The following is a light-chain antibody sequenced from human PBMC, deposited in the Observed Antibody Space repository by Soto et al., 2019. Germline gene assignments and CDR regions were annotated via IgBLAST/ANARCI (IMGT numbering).Light chain of an antibody. J-gene: IGKJ1*01. CDR1: QSVSSY. CDR2: GAS. Sequence: EIVLTQSPGTLSLSPGERATLSCRASQSVSSYLAWYQQKPGQAPRLLIYGASSRATAVPARFTASGSGTEFTLTISSLQSDDFGVYYCQQYDTWPRTFGQGTKVDIK. CDR3: QQYDTWPRT. V-gene: IGKV3-15*01.